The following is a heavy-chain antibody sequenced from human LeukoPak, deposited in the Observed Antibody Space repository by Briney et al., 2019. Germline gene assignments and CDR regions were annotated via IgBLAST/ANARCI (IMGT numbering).Heavy chain of an antibody. D-gene: IGHD3-3*01. CDR1: GFTFSSYC. Sequence: PGGSLRLSCAASGFTFSSYCMHWVRQAPGKGLEWVAFIRYDGSNKYYADSVKGRFTISRDNSKNTLYLQMNSLRAEDTAVYYCATDKIGRILEWLSYFDYWGQGTLVTVSS. V-gene: IGHV3-30*02. CDR3: ATDKIGRILEWLSYFDY. CDR2: IRYDGSNK. J-gene: IGHJ4*02.